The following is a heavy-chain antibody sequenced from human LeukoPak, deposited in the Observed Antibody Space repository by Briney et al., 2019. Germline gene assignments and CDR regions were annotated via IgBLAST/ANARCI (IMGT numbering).Heavy chain of an antibody. Sequence: GGSLRLSCAASEFTFSGSVMHWVRQAAGKGLEWVGRIRSKRNNYATAYAASVKGRFTISRDDSKNTVYLHMGSLKTEDTALYYCSRLEDSSPIEVALNIWGQGTVVTVSS. CDR1: EFTFSGSV. V-gene: IGHV3-73*01. CDR3: SRLEDSSPIEVALNI. D-gene: IGHD6-13*01. CDR2: IRSKRNNYAT. J-gene: IGHJ3*02.